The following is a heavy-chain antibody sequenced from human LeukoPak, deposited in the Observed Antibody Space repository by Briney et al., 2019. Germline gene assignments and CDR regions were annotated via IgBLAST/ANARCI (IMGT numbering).Heavy chain of an antibody. CDR1: EFTFSSYS. J-gene: IGHJ3*02. V-gene: IGHV3-48*01. CDR3: AKDLSRFGEIEDAFDI. Sequence: GGSLRLSCAASEFTFSSYSMDWVRQAPGKGLEWVSYITNSGNSKSYADSVKGRFTISRDNSKNTVYLQLNSLTVGDTAVFYCAKDLSRFGEIEDAFDIWGQGTVVTVSS. D-gene: IGHD3-10*01. CDR2: ITNSGNSK.